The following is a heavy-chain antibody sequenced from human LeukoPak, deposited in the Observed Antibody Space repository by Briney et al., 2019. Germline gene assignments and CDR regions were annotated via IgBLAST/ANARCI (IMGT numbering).Heavy chain of an antibody. V-gene: IGHV3-7*03. CDR3: ARDVYTSGYYRI. Sequence: GGSLRLSCAASGFTFSAHYMSWVRQAPGKGLEWVANIKEDGSEENYVDSVKGRFTISRDNAKNSLYLQMNSLRAEDTAVYYCARDVYTSGYYRIWGQGILVTVSS. D-gene: IGHD3-3*01. CDR1: GFTFSAHY. CDR2: IKEDGSEE. J-gene: IGHJ4*02.